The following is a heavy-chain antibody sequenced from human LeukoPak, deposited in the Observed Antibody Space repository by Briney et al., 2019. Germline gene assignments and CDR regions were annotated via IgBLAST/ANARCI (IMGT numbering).Heavy chain of an antibody. J-gene: IGHJ5*02. CDR3: ASTNCSSARCSGANWFGP. V-gene: IGHV4-30-4*08. D-gene: IGHD2-2*01. CDR2: IYYGGST. Sequence: SETLSLTCTVSGGSISSSSYYWGWIRQPPGKGLEWIGYIYYGGSTFHYNPSLKSRITISIDTSKNQFSLRLSSVTAADTAVYYCASTNCSSARCSGANWFGPWGQGTLVTVSS. CDR1: GGSISSSSYY.